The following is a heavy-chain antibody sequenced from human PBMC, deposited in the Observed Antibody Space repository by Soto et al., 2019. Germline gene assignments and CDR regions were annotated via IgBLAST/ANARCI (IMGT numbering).Heavy chain of an antibody. CDR3: TTPFTYTSGVFDY. D-gene: IGHD3-10*01. J-gene: IGHJ4*02. V-gene: IGHV3-15*01. CDR1: GFTFSNAW. Sequence: GGSLRLSCAASGFTFSNAWMSWVRQAPGKGLEWVGRIKSKTDGGTTDYAAPVKGRFTISRDDSKNTLYLQMNSLKTEDTAVYYCTTPFTYTSGVFDYWGQGTLVTVSS. CDR2: IKSKTDGGTT.